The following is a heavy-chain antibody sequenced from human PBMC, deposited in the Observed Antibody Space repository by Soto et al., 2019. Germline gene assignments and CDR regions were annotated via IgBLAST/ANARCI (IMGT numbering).Heavy chain of an antibody. D-gene: IGHD7-27*01. CDR2: ISSGRPDI. J-gene: IGHJ4*02. V-gene: IGHV3-21*02. Sequence: EDQLVESGGGLVKPGGSLRLSCAASGFSFDTYNMNWVRQAPGKGLEWVSSISSGRPDIFYADSVRGRFTISRDDAKKSLFLQMNSLRADDTAVYYCARDPKTSGGQHWAFNYFDSWGQGTLVTVSS. CDR3: ARDPKTSGGQHWAFNYFDS. CDR1: GFSFDTYN.